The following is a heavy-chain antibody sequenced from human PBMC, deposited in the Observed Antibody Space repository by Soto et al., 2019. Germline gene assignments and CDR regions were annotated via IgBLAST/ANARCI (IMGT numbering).Heavy chain of an antibody. D-gene: IGHD4-17*01. CDR1: GYTFTSYG. Sequence: QVQLVQSGAEVKNSGASVKVSCKASGYTFTSYGFSWVRQAPGQGLEWMGWISASNGNTNYAQKFQGRVTMTRDTSISTAYMELSRLRSDDTAVYYCARSLTTLTTLLDYWGQGTLVTVSS. CDR3: ARSLTTLTTLLDY. V-gene: IGHV1-18*01. J-gene: IGHJ4*02. CDR2: ISASNGNT.